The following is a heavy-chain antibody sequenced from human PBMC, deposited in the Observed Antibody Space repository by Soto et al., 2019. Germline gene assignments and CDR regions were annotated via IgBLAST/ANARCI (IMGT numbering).Heavy chain of an antibody. D-gene: IGHD6-6*01. J-gene: IGHJ6*02. V-gene: IGHV4-59*01. CDR1: GDSITGSF. CDR3: ARDTSSSNGMDV. Sequence: KPSETLSLTCTVSGDSITGSFWSWIRQPPGKRLEWIGYVFYSGTTKYNPSLKGRVTMSVDTSKSQISLKLKSVTAADTAVYYCARDTSSSNGMDVWGQGTTVTVSS. CDR2: VFYSGTT.